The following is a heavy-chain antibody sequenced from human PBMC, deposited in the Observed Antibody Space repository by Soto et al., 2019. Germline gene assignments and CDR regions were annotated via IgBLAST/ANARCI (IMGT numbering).Heavy chain of an antibody. CDR2: IWYDGSNK. Sequence: QVQLVESGGGVVQPGRSLRLSCAASGFTFSSYGMHWVRQAPGKGLEWVAVIWYDGSNKYYADSVKGRFTISRDNSKNTLYLQMTSLRAEDTAVYYCARDRLDYYYYYGMDVLVQGTTVTVSS. CDR1: GFTFSSYG. CDR3: ARDRLDYYYYYGMDV. J-gene: IGHJ6*02. V-gene: IGHV3-33*01.